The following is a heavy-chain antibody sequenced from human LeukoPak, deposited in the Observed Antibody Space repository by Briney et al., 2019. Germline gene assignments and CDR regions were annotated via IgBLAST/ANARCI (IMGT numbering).Heavy chain of an antibody. CDR3: ARGAVATTFDF. CDR1: GFTFNNYN. J-gene: IGHJ4*02. V-gene: IGHV3-21*01. D-gene: IGHD5-12*01. CDR2: ISTSSNYI. Sequence: GGSLRLSCAASGFTFNNYNMNWVRHAPGKGLEWVSSISTSSNYIYYADSVKGRFTISRDNAKNSLYLQMNSLRGEDTAVYYCARGAVATTFDFWGQGTLVTVSS.